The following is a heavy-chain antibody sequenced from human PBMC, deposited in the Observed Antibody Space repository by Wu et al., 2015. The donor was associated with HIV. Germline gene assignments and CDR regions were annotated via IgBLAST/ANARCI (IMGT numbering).Heavy chain of an antibody. CDR1: GYTVSNYY. CDR2: INPNSGGT. Sequence: QVQLVQSGAEIKKSGASVKVSCKASGYTVSNYYIHWIQQAPGLGLEWMGWINPNSGGTNYAQKFQGRVTMTRDTSITTAYMELSSLTSDDTAVYYCARDKRGYDVLTGYYIYFDYWGQGTLVTVSS. J-gene: IGHJ4*02. D-gene: IGHD3-9*01. V-gene: IGHV1-2*02. CDR3: ARDKRGYDVLTGYYIYFDY.